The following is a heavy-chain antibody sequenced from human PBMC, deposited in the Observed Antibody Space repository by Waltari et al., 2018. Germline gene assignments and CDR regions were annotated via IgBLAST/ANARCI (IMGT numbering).Heavy chain of an antibody. CDR1: GYSMSSGYY. CDR3: VAAKEYYYDGSGDDAFET. CDR2: IYQSGSS. J-gene: IGHJ3*02. Sequence: QVQLQESGPGLAKSSETLSLTCDVSGYSMSSGYYWVWLRQPPRKGLEWIASIYQSGSSYYNPSLRSRVTISVDTSRNQFSLEMTSVTATDTATYYCVAAKEYYYDGSGDDAFETWGQGTLVTVSS. D-gene: IGHD3-22*01. V-gene: IGHV4-38-2*01.